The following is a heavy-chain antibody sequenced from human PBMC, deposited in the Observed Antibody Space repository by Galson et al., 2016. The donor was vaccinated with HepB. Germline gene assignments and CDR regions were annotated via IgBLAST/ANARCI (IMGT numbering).Heavy chain of an antibody. Sequence: SLRLSCAASGFTFTNYDIHWVRQAPGTGLVWVSRINIDGNSITYADSVKGRFAISRDNAKNTVHLQMNSLRAEDMAVYYCTRDYYGSLDHWGQGTLVTVSS. D-gene: IGHD3-10*01. CDR2: INIDGNSI. CDR1: GFTFTNYD. V-gene: IGHV3-74*01. J-gene: IGHJ4*02. CDR3: TRDYYGSLDH.